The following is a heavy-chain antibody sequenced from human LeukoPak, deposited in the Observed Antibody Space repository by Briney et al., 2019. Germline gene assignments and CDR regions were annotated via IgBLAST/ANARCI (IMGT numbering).Heavy chain of an antibody. CDR3: ARDLLGHAFDI. CDR2: INSDATST. Sequence: PGGFLRLSCAASGFMLSSTWMHWVRQAPGKGLVWVSRINSDATSTSYADSVKGRFTISRDNAKNSLYLQMNSLRAEDTAVYYCARDLLGHAFDIWGQGTMVTVSS. V-gene: IGHV3-74*01. CDR1: GFMLSSTW. J-gene: IGHJ3*02.